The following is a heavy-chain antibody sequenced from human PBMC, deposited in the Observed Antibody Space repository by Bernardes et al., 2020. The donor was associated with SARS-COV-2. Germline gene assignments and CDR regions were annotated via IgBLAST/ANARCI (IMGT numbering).Heavy chain of an antibody. D-gene: IGHD6-6*01. V-gene: IGHV5-10-1*01. Sequence: GESLKISCKGSGYSFTAYWISWVRLMPGKGLEWMGKIDTRDSYTEYNPSFQGHVRMSIDKSINTAYLQWSSLKVSDTATYFCGRHRQIGGRRLLDNWGQGTLDTVSS. CDR3: GRHRQIGGRRLLDN. CDR1: GYSFTAYW. CDR2: IDTRDSYT. J-gene: IGHJ4*02.